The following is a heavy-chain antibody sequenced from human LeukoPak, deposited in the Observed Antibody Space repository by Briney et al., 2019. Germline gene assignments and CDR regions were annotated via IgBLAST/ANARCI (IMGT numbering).Heavy chain of an antibody. CDR1: GGSIRTYY. V-gene: IGHV4-4*09. Sequence: SETLSLTCTVSGGSIRTYYWSWIRQPPGKGLEWIGYIYTSGSTNYNPSLKSRVTMSLDTSENQFSLKLSSVTAADTAVYYCARVTALGGNLDYWGQGTLVTVSS. J-gene: IGHJ4*02. CDR2: IYTSGST. D-gene: IGHD4-23*01. CDR3: ARVTALGGNLDY.